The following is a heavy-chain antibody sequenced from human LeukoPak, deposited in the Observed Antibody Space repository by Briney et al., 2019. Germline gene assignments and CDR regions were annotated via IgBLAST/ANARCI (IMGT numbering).Heavy chain of an antibody. CDR3: ARDQTGTTWNDAFDI. V-gene: IGHV4-34*01. J-gene: IGHJ3*02. D-gene: IGHD1-1*01. CDR2: INHSGST. CDR1: GGSFSGYY. Sequence: PSETLSLTCAVYGGSFSGYYWSWIRQPPGKGLEWIGGINHSGSTNYNPSLKSRVTISVDTSKNQFSLKLSSVTAADTAVYYCARDQTGTTWNDAFDIWGQGTMVTVSS.